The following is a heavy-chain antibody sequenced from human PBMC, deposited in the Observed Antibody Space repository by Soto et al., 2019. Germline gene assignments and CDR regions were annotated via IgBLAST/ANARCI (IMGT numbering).Heavy chain of an antibody. J-gene: IGHJ4*02. CDR3: ARSIATPVTNIEY. V-gene: IGHV4-59*01. D-gene: IGHD6-13*01. Sequence: SETLSLTCTVSCESINGYYWSCIRQPPWKGLEWIVYVYFSGSNNYNPSLKSRVTISVNTSKQQVSLRLSSVTAADTAVYYCARSIATPVTNIEYWGQGTMVTLSS. CDR2: VYFSGSN. CDR1: CESINGYY.